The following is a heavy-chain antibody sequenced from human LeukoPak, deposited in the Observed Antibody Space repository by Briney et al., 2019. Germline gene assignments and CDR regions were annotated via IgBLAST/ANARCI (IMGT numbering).Heavy chain of an antibody. CDR2: IKSKTDGGTT. V-gene: IGHV3-15*01. CDR1: GFTFSNAW. D-gene: IGHD6-13*01. Sequence: PGRSLRLSCAASGFTFSNAWMSWVRQAPGKGLEWAGRIKSKTDGGTTDYAAPVKGRFTISRDDSKNTLYLQMNSLKTEDTAVYYCTTCVGYSSSWYGYYGMDVWGQGTTVTVSS. J-gene: IGHJ6*02. CDR3: TTCVGYSSSWYGYYGMDV.